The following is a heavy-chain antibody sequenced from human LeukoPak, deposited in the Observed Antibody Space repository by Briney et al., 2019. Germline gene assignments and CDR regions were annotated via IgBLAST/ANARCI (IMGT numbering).Heavy chain of an antibody. CDR3: ARDQYYYDSSGYYSSYYFDY. J-gene: IGHJ4*02. D-gene: IGHD3-22*01. Sequence: GGSLRLSCAASGFTFSSYAMSWVRQAPGKGLEWVSAISGSGGSTYYADSVKGRFTISRDNSKNTLYLQMNSLRAEDTAVYYCARDQYYYDSSGYYSSYYFDYWGQGTLVTVSP. V-gene: IGHV3-23*01. CDR1: GFTFSSYA. CDR2: ISGSGGST.